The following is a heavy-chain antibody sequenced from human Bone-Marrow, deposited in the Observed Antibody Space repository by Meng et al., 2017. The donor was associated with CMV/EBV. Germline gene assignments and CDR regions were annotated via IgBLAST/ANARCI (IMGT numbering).Heavy chain of an antibody. D-gene: IGHD1-7*01. V-gene: IGHV3-33*06. CDR1: GFTFSSYG. J-gene: IGHJ6*02. Sequence: GESLKISCAASGFTFSSYGMHWVRQAPGKGLKWVAVIWYDGSNKYYADSVKGRFTISRDNSKNTLYLQMNSLRAEDTAVYYCAKGNWNYDSYYYGMDVWGQGTTVTV. CDR3: AKGNWNYDSYYYGMDV. CDR2: IWYDGSNK.